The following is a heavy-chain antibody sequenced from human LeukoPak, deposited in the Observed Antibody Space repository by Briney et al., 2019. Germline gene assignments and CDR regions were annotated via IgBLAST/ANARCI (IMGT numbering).Heavy chain of an antibody. CDR3: AFSQEMADAFDI. V-gene: IGHV4-34*01. J-gene: IGHJ3*02. CDR1: GGPFSLYF. D-gene: IGHD5-24*01. Sequence: SETLSLTCVVSGGPFSLYFWSWIRQPPGKGLEWIGEINQSGSTNYNPSLKSRVTTSVDTSKKRLSLKLSSVTAADTAVYYCAFSQEMADAFDIWGPGTMVAVSS. CDR2: INQSGST.